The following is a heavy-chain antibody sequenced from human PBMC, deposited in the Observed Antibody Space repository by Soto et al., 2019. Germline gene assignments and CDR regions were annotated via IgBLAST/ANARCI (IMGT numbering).Heavy chain of an antibody. V-gene: IGHV1-8*01. Sequence: QVQLVQSGAEVKKPGASVKVSCKASGYTFTSYDINWVRQATGQGLEWMGWMNPNSGNTGYAQKFQGRVTMTRNTSISTAYMELSSLRSEDTAVYYCARGHPYYAFWSPKYYFDYWGQGTLVTVSS. J-gene: IGHJ4*02. CDR2: MNPNSGNT. CDR3: ARGHPYYAFWSPKYYFDY. D-gene: IGHD3-3*01. CDR1: GYTFTSYD.